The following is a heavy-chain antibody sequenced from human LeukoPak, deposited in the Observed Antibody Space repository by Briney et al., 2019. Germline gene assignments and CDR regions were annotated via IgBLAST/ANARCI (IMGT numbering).Heavy chain of an antibody. V-gene: IGHV3-30*02. J-gene: IGHJ4*02. CDR2: IRYDGSNK. CDR3: ANAPMAAGLRAPMGGY. Sequence: PGGSLRLSCAASGFTFSSYGMHWVRQAPGKGLEWVAFIRYDGSNKYYADSVKGRFTISRDNSKNTLYLQMNSLGAEDTAVYYCANAPMAAGLRAPMGGYWGQGTLVTVSS. CDR1: GFTFSSYG. D-gene: IGHD5/OR15-5a*01.